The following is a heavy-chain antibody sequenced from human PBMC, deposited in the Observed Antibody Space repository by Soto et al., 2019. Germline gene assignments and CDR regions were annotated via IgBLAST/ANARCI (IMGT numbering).Heavy chain of an antibody. V-gene: IGHV4-59*12. CDR2: IHYSGRT. Sequence: SETLSLTCSVSNGSISGFYWTWIRQPPGKILEWIGYIHYSGRTDYNPSLTSRATMSVDTSKNQFSLNLKSITAADTAVYYCVRVRVGIGNHFDSWGRGTLVTVSS. CDR3: VRVRVGIGNHFDS. CDR1: NGSISGFY. J-gene: IGHJ4*02. D-gene: IGHD1-26*01.